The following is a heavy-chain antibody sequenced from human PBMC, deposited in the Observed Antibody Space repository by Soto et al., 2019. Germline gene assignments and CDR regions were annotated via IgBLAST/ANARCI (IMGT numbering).Heavy chain of an antibody. CDR2: IKQDGSEK. CDR3: ARVTYYYDSSGHFDY. V-gene: IGHV3-7*01. D-gene: IGHD3-22*01. Sequence: GGSLRLSCAASGFTFSIYWMSWVRQAPGKGLEWVANIKQDGSEKYYVDSVKGRFTISRDNAKNSLYLQMNSLRAEDTAVYYCARVTYYYDSSGHFDYWGQGTLVTVSS. CDR1: GFTFSIYW. J-gene: IGHJ4*02.